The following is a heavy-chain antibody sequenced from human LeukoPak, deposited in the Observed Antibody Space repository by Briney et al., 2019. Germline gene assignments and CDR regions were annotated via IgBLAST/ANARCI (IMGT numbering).Heavy chain of an antibody. CDR3: ARRAGAYSHPYDY. Sequence: PGGSLRLSCAASGFTFSSHSMAWVRQAPGKGLEWVSAIRGSGDTALYADSVKGRFTISRDNFKNIVYLEMNSLRAEDTAVYYCARRAGAYSHPYDYWGQGTLVTVSS. CDR1: GFTFSSHS. D-gene: IGHD4/OR15-4a*01. J-gene: IGHJ4*02. CDR2: IRGSGDTA. V-gene: IGHV3-23*01.